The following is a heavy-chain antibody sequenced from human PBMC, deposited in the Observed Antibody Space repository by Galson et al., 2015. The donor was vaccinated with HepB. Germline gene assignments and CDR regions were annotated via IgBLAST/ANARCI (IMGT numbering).Heavy chain of an antibody. Sequence: SVKVSCKASGGTFSSYAISWVRQAPGQGLEWMGVIIPIFGTANYAQKFQGRVTITADESTSTAYMELSSLRSEDTAVYYCARNYDSSGPTIQGAFDIWGQGTMVTVSS. J-gene: IGHJ3*02. CDR3: ARNYDSSGPTIQGAFDI. D-gene: IGHD3-22*01. CDR2: IIPIFGTA. CDR1: GGTFSSYA. V-gene: IGHV1-69*13.